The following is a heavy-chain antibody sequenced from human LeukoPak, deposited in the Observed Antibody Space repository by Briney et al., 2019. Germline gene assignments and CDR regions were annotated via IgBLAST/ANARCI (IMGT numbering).Heavy chain of an antibody. CDR1: GGSISSYY. V-gene: IGHV4-34*01. Sequence: SETLSLTCTVSGGSISSYYWSWIRQPAGKGLEWIGEINHSGSTNYNPSLKSRVTISVDTSKNQFSLKLSSVTAADTAVYYCARRFQNYYGSGSYYRGSGAFDYWGQGTLVTVSS. D-gene: IGHD3-10*01. CDR3: ARRFQNYYGSGSYYRGSGAFDY. J-gene: IGHJ4*02. CDR2: INHSGST.